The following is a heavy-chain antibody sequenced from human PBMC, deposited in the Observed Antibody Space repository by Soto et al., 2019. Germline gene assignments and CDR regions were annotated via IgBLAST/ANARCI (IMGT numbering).Heavy chain of an antibody. Sequence: QVQLVESGGGVVQPGRSLRLSCAASGFTFSSYDIHWVRQAPGKGLEWVAVISFDGSSKYYADSVRGRFTISRDNSKNTLSLVMNSLTAEDTAVYYCAKEVGTVAAPSRWGQGTLVTVSS. CDR2: ISFDGSSK. D-gene: IGHD6-19*01. CDR1: GFTFSSYD. J-gene: IGHJ4*02. CDR3: AKEVGTVAAPSR. V-gene: IGHV3-30*18.